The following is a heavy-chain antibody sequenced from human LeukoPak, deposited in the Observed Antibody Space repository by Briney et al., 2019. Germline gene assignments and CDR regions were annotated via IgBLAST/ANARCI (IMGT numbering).Heavy chain of an antibody. Sequence: KPSQTLSLTCTVSGGSISSGGFYWSWIRQHPGKGLEWIGYIYSSGSTNYNPSLKSRVTISVDTSKNQFSLKLSSVTAADTAVYYCARLGKVSSSWYLEAWFDPWGQGTLVTVSS. V-gene: IGHV4-31*03. CDR1: GGSISSGGFY. CDR2: IYSSGST. J-gene: IGHJ5*02. CDR3: ARLGKVSSSWYLEAWFDP. D-gene: IGHD6-13*01.